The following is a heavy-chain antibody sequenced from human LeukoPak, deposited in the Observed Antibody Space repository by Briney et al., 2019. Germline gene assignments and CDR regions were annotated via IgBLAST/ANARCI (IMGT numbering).Heavy chain of an antibody. CDR1: GFTFSSYS. V-gene: IGHV3-48*01. D-gene: IGHD2-21*02. CDR3: ASPSTANHNAFDV. CDR2: ISSSSSTI. J-gene: IGHJ3*01. Sequence: TGGSLRLSCAASGFTFSSYSMNWVRQAPGKGLEWVSYISSSSSTIYYADSVKGRFTISRDNAKNSLYLQMNSLRAEDTAVYYCASPSTANHNAFDVWGQGTMVTVSS.